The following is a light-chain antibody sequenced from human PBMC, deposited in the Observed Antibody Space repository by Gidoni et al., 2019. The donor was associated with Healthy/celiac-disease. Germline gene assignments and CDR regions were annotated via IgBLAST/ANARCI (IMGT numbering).Light chain of an antibody. CDR2: AAS. Sequence: AIRTTESPSSFSASTGDRVTITCRASQGMSSYLAWYQQKPGKAPKLLIYAASTLQSGVPSRFSGSGSGTDFTLTISCLQSEDFATYYCQQYYSYPLTFXGXTKVEIK. J-gene: IGKJ4*01. V-gene: IGKV1-8*01. CDR3: QQYYSYPLT. CDR1: QGMSSY.